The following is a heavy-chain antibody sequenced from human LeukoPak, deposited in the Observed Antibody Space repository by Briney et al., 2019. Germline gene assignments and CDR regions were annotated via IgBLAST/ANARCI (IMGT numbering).Heavy chain of an antibody. CDR1: GFTFSSYA. D-gene: IGHD3-22*01. V-gene: IGHV3-23*01. CDR2: ISGSGGST. J-gene: IGHJ4*02. CDR3: AKDLLGYYDSSGYPPFGY. Sequence: GGSLRLSCAASGFTFSSYAMSWVRQAPGKGLEWVSAISGSGGSTYYADSVKGRFTISRDNSKNTLYLQMNSLRAEDTAVYYCAKDLLGYYDSSGYPPFGYWGQGTLVTVSS.